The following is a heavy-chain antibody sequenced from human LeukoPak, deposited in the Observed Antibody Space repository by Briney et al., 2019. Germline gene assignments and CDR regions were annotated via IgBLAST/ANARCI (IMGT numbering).Heavy chain of an antibody. CDR2: IKGGGGAT. V-gene: IGHV3-23*01. D-gene: IGHD6-13*01. Sequence: PGGSLRLSCAASGFIFDNYGMNWVRRAPGKGLEWVSFIKGGGGATHYSESVKGRFTISIDSSKNTLYLHMNSLRAEDTAIYYCAKDGQLAYWGQGTQVTVSS. J-gene: IGHJ4*02. CDR3: AKDGQLAY. CDR1: GFIFDNYG.